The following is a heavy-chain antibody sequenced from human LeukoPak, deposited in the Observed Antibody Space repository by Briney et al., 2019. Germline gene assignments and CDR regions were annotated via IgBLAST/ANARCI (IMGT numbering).Heavy chain of an antibody. V-gene: IGHV1-18*01. D-gene: IGHD4-23*01. CDR1: GYTFTSYT. J-gene: IGHJ3*02. Sequence: ASVKVSCKASGYTFTSYTISWVRQAPGQGLEWMGWISGYSRNTKYAQKVQGRVAMTTDTSTNTAYMELRSLRSDDTAVYYCARELGGNSVYAFDIWGQGTMVTVSS. CDR2: ISGYSRNT. CDR3: ARELGGNSVYAFDI.